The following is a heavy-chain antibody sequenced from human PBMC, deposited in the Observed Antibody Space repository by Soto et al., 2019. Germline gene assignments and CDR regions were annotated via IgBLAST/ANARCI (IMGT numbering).Heavy chain of an antibody. CDR1: GFTFSSYA. J-gene: IGHJ3*02. Sequence: GSLRLSCAASGFTFSSYAMYWVRQAPGKGLEWVAVISYDGSNKYYADSVKGRFTISRDNSKNTLYLQMNSLRAEDTAVYYCARAMIVVVTNAFDIWGQGTMVTVS. D-gene: IGHD3-22*01. V-gene: IGHV3-30-3*01. CDR3: ARAMIVVVTNAFDI. CDR2: ISYDGSNK.